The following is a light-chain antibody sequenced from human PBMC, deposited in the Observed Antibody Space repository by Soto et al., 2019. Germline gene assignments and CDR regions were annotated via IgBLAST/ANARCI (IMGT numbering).Light chain of an antibody. CDR2: SAS. Sequence: ERLLTQSPSKLSLSQGERATLSCRVGHSVSSSYLAWYQQKPGQAPRLLIYSASSRATGIPDRFSGSGSGTDYTLTISSLQSEDFAVYYCQQYNKWPLTVGGGSQVEI. V-gene: IGKV3-20*01. CDR1: HSVSSSY. J-gene: IGKJ4*01. CDR3: QQYNKWPLT.